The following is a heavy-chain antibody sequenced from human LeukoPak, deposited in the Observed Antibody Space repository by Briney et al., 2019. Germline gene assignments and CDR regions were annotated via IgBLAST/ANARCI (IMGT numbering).Heavy chain of an antibody. CDR2: IYSGGST. D-gene: IGHD2-21*02. V-gene: IGHV3-53*01. CDR1: GFTVSSNY. CDR3: ARDLYCGGDCFPYHYYGMDV. Sequence: GGSLRLSCAASGFTVSSNYMSWVRQAPGKGLEWVSVIYSGGSTYYADSVKGRFTISRDNSKNTLYLQMSSLRAEDTAVYYCARDLYCGGDCFPYHYYGMDVWGQGTTVTVSS. J-gene: IGHJ6*02.